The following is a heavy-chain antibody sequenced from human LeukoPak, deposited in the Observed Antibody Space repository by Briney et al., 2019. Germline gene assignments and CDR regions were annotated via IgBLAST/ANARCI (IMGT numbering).Heavy chain of an antibody. CDR3: ARALRSFDSSGYLGYFDY. CDR2: INPNSGGT. D-gene: IGHD3-22*01. CDR1: GYTFTGYY. V-gene: IGHV1-2*02. J-gene: IGHJ4*02. Sequence: ASVKVSCKASGYTFTGYYMHWVRQAPGQGLEWMGWINPNSGGTNYAQKLQGRVTMTTDTSTSTAYMELRSLRSDDTAVYYCARALRSFDSSGYLGYFDYWGQGTLVTVSS.